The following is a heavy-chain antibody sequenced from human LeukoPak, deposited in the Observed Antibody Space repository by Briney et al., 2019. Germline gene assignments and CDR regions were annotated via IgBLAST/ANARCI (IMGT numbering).Heavy chain of an antibody. CDR2: ISISGGST. Sequence: PGGSLRLSCAASGFTFSSHAMSWVRQAPGKGLEWVSAISISGGSTYCADSVKGRFTISRDNSKNTLYLQMNSLRPEDTAVYYCANEIRPNDHWGQGTLVTVSS. CDR3: ANEIRPNDH. V-gene: IGHV3-23*01. J-gene: IGHJ4*02. D-gene: IGHD4-17*01. CDR1: GFTFSSHA.